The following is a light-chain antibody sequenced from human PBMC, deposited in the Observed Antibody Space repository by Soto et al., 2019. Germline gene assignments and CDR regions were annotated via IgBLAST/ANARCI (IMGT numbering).Light chain of an antibody. CDR1: SSDVGKYDY. Sequence: QSVLTQPPSASGSPGQSVTISCTGTSSDVGKYDYVSWFQHHPGKAPKLIIYEVSKRPSGVPDRFSGSKSGTSASLAITGLQAEDEADYYCQSYDSSLSAYVVGTGTKVTVL. J-gene: IGLJ1*01. V-gene: IGLV2-8*01. CDR3: QSYDSSLSAYV. CDR2: EVS.